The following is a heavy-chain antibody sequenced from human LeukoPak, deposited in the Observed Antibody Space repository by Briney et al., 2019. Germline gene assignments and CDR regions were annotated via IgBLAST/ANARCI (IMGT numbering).Heavy chain of an antibody. V-gene: IGHV3-7*03. D-gene: IGHD6-19*01. CDR1: GFTFSSYW. CDR3: ARDGSSVAGKKFVY. J-gene: IGHJ4*02. CDR2: IKQDGSEK. Sequence: PGGSLRLSCAASGFTFSSYWMSWVRQAPGKGLEWVGNIKQDGSEKYYVESVRGRFTISRDKAKNSVYLEMNSLRAEDTAVYYCARDGSSVAGKKFVYWGQGTLVTVSS.